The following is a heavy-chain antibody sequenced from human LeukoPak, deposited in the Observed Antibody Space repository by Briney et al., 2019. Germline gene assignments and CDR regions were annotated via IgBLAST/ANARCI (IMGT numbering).Heavy chain of an antibody. V-gene: IGHV4-61*08. CDR2: IYYSGST. Sequence: SETLSLTCTVSGGSISSGGYYWSWIRQPPGKGLEWIGYIYYSGSTYYNPSLKSRVTISVGTSKNQFSLKLSSVTAADTAVYYCARGGTRPDYYFDYWGQGTLLTVSS. CDR1: GGSISSGGYY. D-gene: IGHD2-2*01. J-gene: IGHJ4*02. CDR3: ARGGTRPDYYFDY.